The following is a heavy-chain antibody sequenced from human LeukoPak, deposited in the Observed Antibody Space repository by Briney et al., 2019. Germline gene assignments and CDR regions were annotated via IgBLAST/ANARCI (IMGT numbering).Heavy chain of an antibody. Sequence: KAGGSLRLSCAASGFTFSSYSMNWVRQAPGKGLEWVSSISSSSSYIYYADSVKGRFTISRDNPKNSLYLQINSLRAEDTAVYYCARGNYYDGYFDYWGQGTLVTVSS. CDR1: GFTFSSYS. D-gene: IGHD3-22*01. CDR3: ARGNYYDGYFDY. CDR2: ISSSSSYI. V-gene: IGHV3-21*01. J-gene: IGHJ4*02.